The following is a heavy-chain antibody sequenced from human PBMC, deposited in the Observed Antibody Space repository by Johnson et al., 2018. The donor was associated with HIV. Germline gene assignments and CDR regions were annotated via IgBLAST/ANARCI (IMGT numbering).Heavy chain of an antibody. V-gene: IGHV3-30*18. CDR2: ISYDGSNK. Sequence: QVQLVESGGGVVQPGGSLRLSCAASGFTFSSYGMHWVRQAPGKGLEWVAVISYDGSNKYYADSVKCRFTISRDNSKNTLYLQMNSLRPEDTAVYYCAKSGLFVLVVYAPDVFDIWGQGTMVTVSS. CDR3: AKSGLFVLVVYAPDVFDI. D-gene: IGHD2-8*02. CDR1: GFTFSSYG. J-gene: IGHJ3*02.